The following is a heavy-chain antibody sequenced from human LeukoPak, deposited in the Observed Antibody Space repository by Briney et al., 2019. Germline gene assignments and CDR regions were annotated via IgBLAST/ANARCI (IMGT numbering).Heavy chain of an antibody. V-gene: IGHV3-30*02. CDR2: IRYDGSNK. Sequence: GGSLRLSCAASGFTFSSYGMHWVRQAPGKGLEWVAFIRYDGSNKYYADSVKGRFTISRDNSKNTLYLQMNSLRAEDTAVYYCAKLSYDSSGSPSFDYWGQGTLVTVSS. J-gene: IGHJ4*02. CDR1: GFTFSSYG. D-gene: IGHD3-22*01. CDR3: AKLSYDSSGSPSFDY.